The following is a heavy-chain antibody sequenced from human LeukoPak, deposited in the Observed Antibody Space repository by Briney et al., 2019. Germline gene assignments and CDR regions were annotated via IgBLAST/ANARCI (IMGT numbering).Heavy chain of an antibody. Sequence: SETLSLTCTVSGGSISSGSYYWSWIRQPAGKGLEWIGRIYTSGSTNYNPSLKSRVTISVDTSKNQFSLKLSSVTAADTAVYYCAREGAPGAAALNWFDPWGQGTLVTVSS. V-gene: IGHV4-61*02. CDR3: AREGAPGAAALNWFDP. J-gene: IGHJ5*02. CDR1: GGSISSGSYY. CDR2: IYTSGST. D-gene: IGHD6-13*01.